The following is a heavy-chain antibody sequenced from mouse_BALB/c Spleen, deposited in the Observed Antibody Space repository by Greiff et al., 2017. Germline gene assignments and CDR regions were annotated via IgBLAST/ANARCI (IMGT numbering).Heavy chain of an antibody. D-gene: IGHD4-1*01. CDR3: ANLGFDY. Sequence: VQLQQPGAELVKPGASVKLSCKASGYTFTSYWMHWVKQRPGQGLEWIGEIDPSDSYTNYNQKFMGKATLTVDKSSSTAYMQLSSLTSEDSAVYYCANLGFDYWGQGTTLTVSS. V-gene: IGHV1-69*02. CDR2: IDPSDSYT. CDR1: GYTFTSYW. J-gene: IGHJ2*01.